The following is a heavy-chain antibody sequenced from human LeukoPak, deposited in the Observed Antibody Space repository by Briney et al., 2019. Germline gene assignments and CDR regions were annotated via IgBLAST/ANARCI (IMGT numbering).Heavy chain of an antibody. D-gene: IGHD3-10*01. CDR2: ISAYNGNT. CDR3: ARGALYGSGRPSHARVNYYYYYMDV. Sequence: ASVKVSCKASGYTFTSYGISWVRQAPGQGLEWMGWISAYNGNTNYAQKLQGRVTMTTDTSTSTAYMELRSLRSDDTAVYYCARGALYGSGRPSHARVNYYYYYMDVWGKGTTVTISS. J-gene: IGHJ6*03. CDR1: GYTFTSYG. V-gene: IGHV1-18*01.